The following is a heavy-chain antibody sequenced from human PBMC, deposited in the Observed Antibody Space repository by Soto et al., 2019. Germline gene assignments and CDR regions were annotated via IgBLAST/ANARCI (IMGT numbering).Heavy chain of an antibody. V-gene: IGHV1-3*01. J-gene: IGHJ5*02. CDR1: GYTFTSYA. D-gene: IGHD1-26*01. Sequence: GASVKVSCKASGYTFTSYAMHWVRQAPGQRLERMGWINAGNGNTKYSQKFQGRVTITRDTSASTAYMELSSLRSEDTAVYYCTRGGNVGTFDLWGQGTLVTVSS. CDR3: TRGGNVGTFDL. CDR2: INAGNGNT.